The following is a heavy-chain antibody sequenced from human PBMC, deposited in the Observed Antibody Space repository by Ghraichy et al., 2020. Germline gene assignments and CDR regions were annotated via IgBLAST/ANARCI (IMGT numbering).Heavy chain of an antibody. CDR2: TSAGGNT. V-gene: IGHV4-39*01. D-gene: IGHD1-14*01. J-gene: IGHJ4*02. Sequence: SETLTLTCTVPGGSISTTGYYWGWIRRPPGKGMEWIGSTSAGGNTYYNPSLKSRVAIPVDTSENQFSLKLNSVTAADTAVYFCAGGFITGPARAFFDYWGRGAPVTVSS. CDR3: AGGFITGPARAFFDY. CDR1: GGSISTTGYY.